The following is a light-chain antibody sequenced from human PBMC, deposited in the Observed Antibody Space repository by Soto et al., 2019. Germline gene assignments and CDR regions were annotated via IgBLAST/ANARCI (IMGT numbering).Light chain of an antibody. Sequence: DIQMTQSPSSLSASVGDRVTITCRAIQGISIYLAWYQQKPGQVPKLLIYAASTLQSGVPSRFSGSGSGTDFTLTISSLQPEDVATYYCQKYNSAPHTFGQGTKLEIK. CDR1: QGISIY. V-gene: IGKV1-27*01. J-gene: IGKJ2*01. CDR3: QKYNSAPHT. CDR2: AAS.